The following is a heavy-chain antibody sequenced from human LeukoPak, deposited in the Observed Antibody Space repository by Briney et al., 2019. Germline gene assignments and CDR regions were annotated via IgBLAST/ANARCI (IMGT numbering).Heavy chain of an antibody. J-gene: IGHJ4*02. CDR1: GYTFTDYY. CDR2: INPDSGGT. Sequence: GASVKVSCKASGYTFTDYYIHWVRQAPGQGLEWIGRINPDSGGTNSAQKFQGRVTMTRDTSISTAYIELSSLRSDDTAVYHCARAKEQTIAARYFDYWGQGTLVTVSS. D-gene: IGHD6-6*01. V-gene: IGHV1-2*06. CDR3: ARAKEQTIAARYFDY.